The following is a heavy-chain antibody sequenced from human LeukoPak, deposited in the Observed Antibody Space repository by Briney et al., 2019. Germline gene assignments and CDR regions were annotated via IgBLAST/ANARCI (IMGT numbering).Heavy chain of an antibody. CDR2: ISGSGGST. Sequence: GGSLRLSCGASGFTFSSYAMSWVRQAPGKGLEWVSAISGSGGSTYYADSVKGRFTISRDNSKNTLYLQMNSLRAEDTAVYYCAKDLGIFGVVIIDNWFDPWGQGTLVTVSS. CDR3: AKDLGIFGVVIIDNWFDP. CDR1: GFTFSSYA. J-gene: IGHJ5*02. D-gene: IGHD3-3*01. V-gene: IGHV3-23*01.